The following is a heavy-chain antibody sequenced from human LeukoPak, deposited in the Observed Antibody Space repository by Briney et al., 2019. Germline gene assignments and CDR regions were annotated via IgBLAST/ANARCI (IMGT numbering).Heavy chain of an antibody. V-gene: IGHV4-34*01. D-gene: IGHD3-16*02. Sequence: SETLSLTCAVYGGSFSGYYWSWIRQPPGKGLEWIGEINHSGSTNYNPSLKSRVTISVDTSKNQFSLKPSSVTAADTAVYYCAKQSLPYYFDYWGQGTLVTVSS. J-gene: IGHJ4*02. CDR2: INHSGST. CDR3: AKQSLPYYFDY. CDR1: GGSFSGYY.